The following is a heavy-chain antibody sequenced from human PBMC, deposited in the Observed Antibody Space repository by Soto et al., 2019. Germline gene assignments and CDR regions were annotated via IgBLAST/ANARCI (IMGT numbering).Heavy chain of an antibody. V-gene: IGHV3-33*01. CDR3: ARGEGEGYGDLGF. J-gene: IGHJ4*02. CDR1: GFTFRSHG. CDR2: IWYDGSNK. Sequence: QVQLVESGGGVVQPGRSLRLSCAASGFTFRSHGMHWVRQAPGKGLEWVAVIWYDGSNKYYADSVKGRFTISRDNSKNTVWLQMNSLRDGDTAVYYCARGEGEGYGDLGFWGQGTLVTVSS. D-gene: IGHD4-17*01.